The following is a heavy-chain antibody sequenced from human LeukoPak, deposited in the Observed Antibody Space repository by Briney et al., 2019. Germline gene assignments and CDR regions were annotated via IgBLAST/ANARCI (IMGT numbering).Heavy chain of an antibody. Sequence: GGSLRLSCVASGFPLSSYEMHWVRQAPGKGLEWVSYISSGGSTMYYADSVKGRFSISKDNAKNSLYLQMNSLRAEDTGFYYCARDLDVGASTGTFGYWGQGTRVTVSS. CDR2: ISSGGSTM. J-gene: IGHJ4*02. D-gene: IGHD1-26*01. V-gene: IGHV3-48*03. CDR1: GFPLSSYE. CDR3: ARDLDVGASTGTFGY.